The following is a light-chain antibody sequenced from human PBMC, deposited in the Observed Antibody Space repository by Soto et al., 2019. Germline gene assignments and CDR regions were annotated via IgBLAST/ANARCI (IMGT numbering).Light chain of an antibody. J-gene: IGKJ1*01. CDR2: AAS. V-gene: IGKV1-39*01. Sequence: DIQMTQSPSSLSASVGDRVTITCRASQSISIYLNWYQQKPGKAPKVLIYAASSLQSGVPPRFSGSGSGTDFTLTISILQPEDFATYYCQQSYNIPRATFGQGTQVEIK. CDR1: QSISIY. CDR3: QQSYNIPRAT.